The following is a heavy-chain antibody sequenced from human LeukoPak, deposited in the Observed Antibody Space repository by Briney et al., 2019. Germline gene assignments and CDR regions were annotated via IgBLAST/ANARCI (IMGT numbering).Heavy chain of an antibody. CDR2: MNPNSGNT. V-gene: IGHV1-8*01. Sequence: GPSVKVSCKASGYTFTSCDIYWVRHATGQGLEWMGWMNPNSGNTGYAQKFQGRVTMTRNTSISTAYMDLSSLRSEDTAVYYCARGRYPRNYPDYWGQGTLVTVSS. J-gene: IGHJ4*02. CDR1: GYTFTSCD. CDR3: ARGRYPRNYPDY. D-gene: IGHD3-9*01.